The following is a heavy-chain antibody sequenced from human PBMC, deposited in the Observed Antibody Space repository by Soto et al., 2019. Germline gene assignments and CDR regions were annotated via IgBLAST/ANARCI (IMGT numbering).Heavy chain of an antibody. CDR3: ARVFVDLLGS. CDR2: ISSGGDHT. Sequence: GSLILSCAASGFTFSDYYMTWIRQAPGKGLEWISYISSGGDHTSYADSVKGRFTISRDNAKNSLYLQMNSLRAEDTAVYYCARVFVDLLGSWSQAVLVTVSS. J-gene: IGHJ5*01. D-gene: IGHD3-9*01. CDR1: GFTFSDYY. V-gene: IGHV3-11*06.